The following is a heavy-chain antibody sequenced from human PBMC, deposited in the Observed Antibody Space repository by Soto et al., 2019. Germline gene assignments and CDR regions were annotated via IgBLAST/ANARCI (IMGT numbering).Heavy chain of an antibody. CDR2: IIPFFGTA. J-gene: IGHJ4*02. CDR3: AKSAPMDAGDKYYYDF. Sequence: ASVKVSCKASGGTFSTFGISWVRQAPGQGLEWMGGIIPFFGTARYSQKFEDRITITANESTNTVYMDLRSLTSEDTAIYYCAKSAPMDAGDKYYYDFWGQGALVTVSS. CDR1: GGTFSTFG. D-gene: IGHD2-2*01. V-gene: IGHV1-69*13.